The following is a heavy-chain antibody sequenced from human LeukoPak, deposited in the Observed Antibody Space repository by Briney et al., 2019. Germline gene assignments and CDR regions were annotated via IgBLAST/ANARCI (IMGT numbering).Heavy chain of an antibody. CDR3: ARTYCSSTSCQPYDY. Sequence: ASVKVSCKASGYTFTSYGISWVRQAPGQGLEWMGWINPNSGGTNYAQKFQGRVTMTRDTSISTAYMELSRLRSDDTAVYYCARTYCSSTSCQPYDYWGQGTLVTVSS. V-gene: IGHV1-2*02. D-gene: IGHD2-2*01. CDR1: GYTFTSYG. J-gene: IGHJ4*02. CDR2: INPNSGGT.